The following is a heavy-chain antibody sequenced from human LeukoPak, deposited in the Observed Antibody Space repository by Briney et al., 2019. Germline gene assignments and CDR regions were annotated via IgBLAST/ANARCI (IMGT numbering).Heavy chain of an antibody. J-gene: IGHJ4*02. Sequence: PGGSLRLSCAASGLTFSIYEFNWVRQAPEKGLEWVSFISTSGGTMSYADSVKGRFTISRDNAKNSLYLQMNSLRAEDTAVYYCARGFGSGNYPKGVDFWGQGTLVTVSS. CDR2: ISTSGGTM. V-gene: IGHV3-48*03. D-gene: IGHD3-10*01. CDR1: GLTFSIYE. CDR3: ARGFGSGNYPKGVDF.